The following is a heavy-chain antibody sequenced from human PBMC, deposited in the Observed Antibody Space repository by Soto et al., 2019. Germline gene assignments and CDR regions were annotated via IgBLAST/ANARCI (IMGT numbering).Heavy chain of an antibody. J-gene: IGHJ2*01. Sequence: PGGSLRLSCAASGFTFSSYGMHWVRQAPGKGLEWVAVMWYDGSNKYYADSVKGRFTISRDNSKNTLYLQMNSLRAEDTAVYYCARVASESIVGATTDWYFDLWGRGTLVTVSS. V-gene: IGHV3-33*01. D-gene: IGHD1-26*01. CDR2: MWYDGSNK. CDR3: ARVASESIVGATTDWYFDL. CDR1: GFTFSSYG.